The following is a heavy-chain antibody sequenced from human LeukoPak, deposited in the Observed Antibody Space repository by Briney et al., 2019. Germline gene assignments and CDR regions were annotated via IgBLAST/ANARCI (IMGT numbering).Heavy chain of an antibody. D-gene: IGHD3-22*01. J-gene: IGHJ4*02. CDR1: GLTFANYA. Sequence: PGGSLRLSCTASGLTFANYAMSWVRQPPGKGLEWVSTSSGGGSNTYYADSVRGRFTVSRDPSKNTLYLQTNSLRVEDTAIYYCAKLPRSSGSSFWGRGTLVTVSS. CDR2: SSGGGSNT. CDR3: AKLPRSSGSSF. V-gene: IGHV3-23*01.